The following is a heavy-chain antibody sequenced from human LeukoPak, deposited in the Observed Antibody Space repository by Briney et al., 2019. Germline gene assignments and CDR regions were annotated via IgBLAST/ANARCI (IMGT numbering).Heavy chain of an antibody. CDR2: INPSGGST. CDR3: ARVPRWLLRDYYFDY. Sequence: ASVKVSCKASGYTFTSYYMHWVRQAPGQGLEWMGIINPSGGSTSYAQKFQGRVTMTRDTSTSTVYMELSSLRSEDTAVYYCARVPRWLLRDYYFDYWGQGTLVTVSS. D-gene: IGHD2-15*01. V-gene: IGHV1-46*01. CDR1: GYTFTSYY. J-gene: IGHJ4*02.